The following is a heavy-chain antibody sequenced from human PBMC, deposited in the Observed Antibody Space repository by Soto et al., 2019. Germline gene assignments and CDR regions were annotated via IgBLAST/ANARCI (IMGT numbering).Heavy chain of an antibody. D-gene: IGHD2-2*01. CDR1: GGSVHSADFS. V-gene: IGHV4-30-2*01. CDR3: ARGGYQLLSYX. CDR2: IYHTGSS. J-gene: IGHJ4*02. Sequence: TLSLTFAVSGGSVHSADFSWTWLRQPQGKGLELIGYIYHTGSSYCKPSLKSRVTISVDTSKNQFSLKMNSVTAADTAVYYCARGGYQLLSYXWGRGTPVTVSX.